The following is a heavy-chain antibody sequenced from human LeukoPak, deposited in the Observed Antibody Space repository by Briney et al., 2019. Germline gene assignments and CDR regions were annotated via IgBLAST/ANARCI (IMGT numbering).Heavy chain of an antibody. J-gene: IGHJ5*01. Sequence: GGSLRLSCAASGFTFSSYARSWVRQAPEKGLEWVAAICCSGGSTYYADSVKGRFTIFRENSKNTLYLQMNSLRAEDTAVYYCPQPQLYYYGSRRYYFDSWGQGNLVTVSS. D-gene: IGHD3-10*01. V-gene: IGHV3-23*01. CDR3: PQPQLYYYGSRRYYFDS. CDR2: ICCSGGST. CDR1: GFTFSSYA.